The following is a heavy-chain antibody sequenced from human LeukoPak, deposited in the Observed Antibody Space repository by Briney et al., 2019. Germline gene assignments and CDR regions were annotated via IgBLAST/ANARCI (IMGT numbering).Heavy chain of an antibody. CDR2: INPNSGGT. D-gene: IGHD3-22*01. J-gene: IGHJ4*02. CDR1: GYTFTSYY. Sequence: GASVKVSCKASGYTFTSYYMHWVRQAPGQGLEWMGWINPNSGGTNYAQKFQGRVTMTRNTSISTAYMELSSLRSEDTAVYYCARGSLDYYDSSGYPPHYFDYWGQGTLVTVSS. V-gene: IGHV1-2*02. CDR3: ARGSLDYYDSSGYPPHYFDY.